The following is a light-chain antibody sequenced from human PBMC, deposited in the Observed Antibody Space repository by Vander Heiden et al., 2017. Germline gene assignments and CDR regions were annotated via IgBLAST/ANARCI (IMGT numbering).Light chain of an antibody. CDR3: QQRNSWPRT. V-gene: IGKV3-11*01. J-gene: IGKJ2*01. Sequence: EIVLTQSPATLSLSPGERATLSCRASQSISAYLAWYQQKPGQAPRLLIYDASNRATGIPARFSGSGSGTDFTLTISNLEPEDFAVYYCQQRNSWPRTFGQGTKVEI. CDR2: DAS. CDR1: QSISAY.